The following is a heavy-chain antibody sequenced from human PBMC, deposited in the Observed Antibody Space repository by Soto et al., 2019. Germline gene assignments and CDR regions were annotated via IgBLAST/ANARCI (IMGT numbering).Heavy chain of an antibody. Sequence: PSETLSLTCTVTAGSISSGGYYWSWIPQHPGNGLEWIGYIYYRGSTYYNPSLKSRVTILVDTSNNQLSLKLSSVTAADSAVYYCARESGRSYLYNDSSGYCLWGQGTLVTVSS. CDR3: ARESGRSYLYNDSSGYCL. D-gene: IGHD3-22*01. CDR1: AGSISSGGYY. V-gene: IGHV4-31*03. J-gene: IGHJ4*02. CDR2: IYYRGST.